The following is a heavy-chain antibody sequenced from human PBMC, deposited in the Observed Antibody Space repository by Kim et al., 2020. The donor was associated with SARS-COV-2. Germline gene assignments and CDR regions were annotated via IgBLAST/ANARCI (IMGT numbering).Heavy chain of an antibody. CDR1: GYTFTSYG. D-gene: IGHD3-22*01. CDR3: ARDDYDSSGYHAEYFQH. J-gene: IGHJ1*01. V-gene: IGHV1-18*01. Sequence: ASVKVSCKASGYTFTSYGISWVRQAPGQGLEWMGWISAYNGNTNYAQKLQGRVTMTTDTSTSTAYMELRSLRSDDTAVYYCARDDYDSSGYHAEYFQHWGQGTLVTVSS. CDR2: ISAYNGNT.